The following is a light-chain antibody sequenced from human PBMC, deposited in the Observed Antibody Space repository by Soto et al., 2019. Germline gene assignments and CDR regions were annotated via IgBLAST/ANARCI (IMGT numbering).Light chain of an antibody. CDR3: QQYGSSPSFT. CDR1: QSVSSSY. Sequence: EIVLTQSPGTLSLSPGERATLSCRASQSVSSSYLAWYQQKPGQAPRLLIYDASSRATGIPDRFSGSGSGTDFTLTISRLEPEDFAVYYCQQYGSSPSFTFCPGTKVDIK. CDR2: DAS. J-gene: IGKJ3*01. V-gene: IGKV3-20*01.